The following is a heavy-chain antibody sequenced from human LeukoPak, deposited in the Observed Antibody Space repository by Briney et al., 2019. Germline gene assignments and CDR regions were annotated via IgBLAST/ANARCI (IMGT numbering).Heavy chain of an antibody. Sequence: SETLSLTCAVYGGSFSGCYWSWIRQPPGKGLEWIGEINHSGSTNYNPSLKSRVTISVDTSKNQFSLKLSSVTAADTAVYYCARGPYYYDSSGYYAFDYWGQGTLVTVSS. CDR1: GGSFSGCY. CDR3: ARGPYYYDSSGYYAFDY. J-gene: IGHJ4*02. D-gene: IGHD3-22*01. CDR2: INHSGST. V-gene: IGHV4-34*01.